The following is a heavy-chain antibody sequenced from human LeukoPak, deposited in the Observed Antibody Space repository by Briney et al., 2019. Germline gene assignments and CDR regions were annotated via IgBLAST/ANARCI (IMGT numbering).Heavy chain of an antibody. D-gene: IGHD1-14*01. Sequence: GGFLRLSCAASGFTFRSYGMHWVRQAPGKGLEWVAVIWYDGSRKYYADSVKGRFTISRDDSKNTLYLQMDSLRAEDTAVYYCARGGKYGTFDSWGQGTLVTVSS. J-gene: IGHJ4*02. CDR1: GFTFRSYG. V-gene: IGHV3-33*01. CDR3: ARGGKYGTFDS. CDR2: IWYDGSRK.